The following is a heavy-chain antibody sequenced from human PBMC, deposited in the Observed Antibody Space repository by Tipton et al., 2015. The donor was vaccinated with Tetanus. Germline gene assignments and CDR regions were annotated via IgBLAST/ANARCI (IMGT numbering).Heavy chain of an antibody. J-gene: IGHJ6*02. CDR2: INPDGRRT. CDR3: ARRSLTNYGLDV. Sequence: SLRLSCAASGFTSESHYVHWVRQTPGKGLVWISRINPDGRRTNYADSVKGRFTISRDHAKNTVYLQMNSLRAEDTAVYFCARRSLTNYGLDVWGQGTPVTVSS. D-gene: IGHD1-1*01. V-gene: IGHV3-74*01. CDR1: GFTSESHY.